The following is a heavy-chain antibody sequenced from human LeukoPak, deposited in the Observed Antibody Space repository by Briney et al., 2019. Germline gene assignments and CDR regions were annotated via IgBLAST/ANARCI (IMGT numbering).Heavy chain of an antibody. CDR3: ATPGLLGYCSSAICAPPGY. D-gene: IGHD2-2*01. CDR2: ISGSSTHT. V-gene: IGHV3-11*03. CDR1: GFTFSDYY. Sequence: GGSLRLSCAASGFTFSDYYMSWIRQAPGKGLEWVSYISGSSTHTNYADSVKGRFTISRDNAKKSLYLQMNSLRAEDTAVYYCATPGLLGYCSSAICAPPGYWGQGTLVTVSS. J-gene: IGHJ4*02.